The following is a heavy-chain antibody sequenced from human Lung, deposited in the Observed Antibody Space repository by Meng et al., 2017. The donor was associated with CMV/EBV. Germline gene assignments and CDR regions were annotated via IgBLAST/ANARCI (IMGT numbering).Heavy chain of an antibody. CDR3: AKETGPISGGYYYYGIDV. CDR1: GFTFSSYG. D-gene: IGHD3-3*01. CDR2: IRYVGKNE. Sequence: GESLKISCAASGFTFSSYGMHWVRQAPGKGLEGVAFIRYVGKNEYYADSVKGRFSISRDDSKNTLYLQMNSLRPEDTAVYYCAKETGPISGGYYYYGIDVWGQGXTVTVSS. V-gene: IGHV3-30*02. J-gene: IGHJ6*02.